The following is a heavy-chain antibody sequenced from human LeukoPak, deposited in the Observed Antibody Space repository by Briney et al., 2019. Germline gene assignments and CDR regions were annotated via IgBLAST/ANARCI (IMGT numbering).Heavy chain of an antibody. J-gene: IGHJ4*02. CDR3: AAAAYGSGSYTVDY. CDR1: GGSISSYY. D-gene: IGHD3-10*01. Sequence: PSETLSLTCSVAGGSISSYYWSWIRQPPGKGLEWIGYIYYRGSTKYNPSLKSRVTISVDTSSNQFSLKLSSVTAADTAVYYCAAAAYGSGSYTVDYWGQRTLVTVSS. V-gene: IGHV4-59*01. CDR2: IYYRGST.